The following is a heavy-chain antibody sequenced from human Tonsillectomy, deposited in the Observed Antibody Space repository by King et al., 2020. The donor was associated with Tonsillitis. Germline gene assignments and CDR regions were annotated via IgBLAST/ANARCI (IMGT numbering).Heavy chain of an antibody. D-gene: IGHD6-19*01. CDR2: IHFSGST. Sequence: LQLQESGPGLVKPSETLSLTCTVSGGSISSSSYYWGWIRQPPGKGLEWIGSIHFSGSTYYNPSLKRRVTISVDRPKNQFSLMLISVTAADTAIYYCPVIAVAGDFDYWGQGALVTVSS. CDR1: GGSISSSSYY. J-gene: IGHJ4*02. CDR3: PVIAVAGDFDY. V-gene: IGHV4-39*01.